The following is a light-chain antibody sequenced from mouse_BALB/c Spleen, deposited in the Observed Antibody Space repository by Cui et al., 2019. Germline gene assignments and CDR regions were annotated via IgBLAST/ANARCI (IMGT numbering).Light chain of an antibody. CDR2: EGN. J-gene: IGKJ5*01. CDR1: TDIDDD. Sequence: DTTVTQSPASLSMAIGEKDTIRCITSTDIDDDMNWYQQKPWEPPKLLISEGNTLRPGVPSRFSSSGYGTDFVFTIENMLSEDVADYYCVQSDNWPLTFGAGTKLELK. V-gene: IGKV17-121*01. CDR3: VQSDNWPLT.